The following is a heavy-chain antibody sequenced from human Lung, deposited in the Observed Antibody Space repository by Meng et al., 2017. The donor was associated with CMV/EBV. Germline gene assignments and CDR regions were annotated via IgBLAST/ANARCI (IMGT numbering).Heavy chain of an antibody. J-gene: IGHJ4*02. V-gene: IGHV4-39*01. CDR2: FFHSGDT. CDR3: ARHLRGYSWPKSD. D-gene: IGHD1-26*01. CDR1: DVSISNSSFF. Sequence: SETXSLTCTVSDVSISNSSFFWGWIRQPPGKGLEWIGSFFHSGDTYSNPSLRCRVAISVDTSKNQFSLRLNSVTATDTAVYYCARHLRGYSWPKSDWGQGTLVTVSS.